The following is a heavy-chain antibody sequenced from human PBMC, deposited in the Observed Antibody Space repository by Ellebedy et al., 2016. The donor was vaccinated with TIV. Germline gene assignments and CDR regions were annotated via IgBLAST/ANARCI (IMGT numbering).Heavy chain of an antibody. CDR1: GFIFRNYW. CDR2: LDRDGTIT. CDR3: ARVGTTGFDA. V-gene: IGHV3-74*01. Sequence: GESLKISCQTSGFIFRNYWMHWVRQAPGKGLEWVSRLDRDGTITDYADFVKGRFAISRDSAKNTVYLQLNSLGVEDTAMYYCARVGTTGFDAWGQGTLVTVSS. D-gene: IGHD1-14*01. J-gene: IGHJ4*02.